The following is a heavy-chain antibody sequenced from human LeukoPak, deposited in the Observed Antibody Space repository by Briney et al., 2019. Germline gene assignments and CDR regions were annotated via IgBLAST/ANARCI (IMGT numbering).Heavy chain of an antibody. CDR2: INHSGST. D-gene: IGHD6-19*01. J-gene: IGHJ4*02. CDR3: ARDSYTLYSSGWTGGVDY. V-gene: IGHV4-34*01. CDR1: GGSFSGYY. Sequence: PSETLSLTCAVYGGSFSGYYWSWIRQPPGKGLEWIGEINHSGSTNYNPSLKRRVTISVDTSKNQFSLKLSSVTAVDTAVYYCARDSYTLYSSGWTGGVDYWGQGTLVTVSS.